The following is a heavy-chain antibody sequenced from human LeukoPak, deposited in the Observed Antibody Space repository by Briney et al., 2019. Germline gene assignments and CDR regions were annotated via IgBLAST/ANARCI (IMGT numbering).Heavy chain of an antibody. V-gene: IGHV1-3*03. D-gene: IGHD4-17*01. CDR2: INAGNGNT. J-gene: IGHJ1*01. CDR1: GYTFTSYA. Sequence: ASVKVSCKASGYTFTSYAMHWVRQAPGQRLEWMGWINAGNGNTKYSQEFQGRVTITRDTSASTAYMELSSLGSEDMAVYYCARVSYGDYGGPEYFQHWGQGTLVTVSS. CDR3: ARVSYGDYGGPEYFQH.